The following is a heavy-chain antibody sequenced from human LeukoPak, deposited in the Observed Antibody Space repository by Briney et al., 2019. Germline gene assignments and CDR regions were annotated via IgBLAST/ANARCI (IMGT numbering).Heavy chain of an antibody. V-gene: IGHV3-9*01. J-gene: IGHJ6*02. CDR2: ISWNSGDI. CDR3: AKGSYGSGSYRYNGLDV. D-gene: IGHD3-10*01. CDR1: GFIFNDYA. Sequence: GRSLRLSCAASGFIFNDYAMHWFRQTPGKGLEWVSGISWNSGDIGYADSVKGRFTISRDNAQNSLYLQMNSLRAEDTALYYCAKGSYGSGSYRYNGLDVWGQGTTVTVSS.